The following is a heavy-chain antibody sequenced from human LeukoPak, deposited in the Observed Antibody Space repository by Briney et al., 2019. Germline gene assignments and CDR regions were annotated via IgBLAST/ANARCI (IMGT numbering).Heavy chain of an antibody. J-gene: IGHJ6*03. CDR2: ISSSSIYI. V-gene: IGHV3-21*01. CDR1: GFTFSRYS. D-gene: IGHD6-6*01. Sequence: PGGSLRLSCAASGFTFSRYSMNWVRQAPGKGLEWVSSISSSSIYIYYSDSMKGRFTISRDNAKNSLFLQMNSLRAEDTAVYYCASLGQLVSYYYYYMDVWGKGTTVTVSS. CDR3: ASLGQLVSYYYYYMDV.